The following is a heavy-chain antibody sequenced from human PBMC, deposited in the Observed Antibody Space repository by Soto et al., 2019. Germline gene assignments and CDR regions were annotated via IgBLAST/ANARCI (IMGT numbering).Heavy chain of an antibody. V-gene: IGHV3-21*01. CDR1: GFTFSSYS. CDR2: ISSIGSYI. D-gene: IGHD1-26*01. J-gene: IGHJ1*01. CDR3: AREGGSYRPEYFQH. Sequence: SGGSLRLSCAASGFTFSSYSMDWVRQAPGKGLEWVSSISSIGSYIYYADSVKGRFTISRDNAKNSLYLQMHSLRAEDTAVYYCAREGGSYRPEYFQHWGQGTLVTVSS.